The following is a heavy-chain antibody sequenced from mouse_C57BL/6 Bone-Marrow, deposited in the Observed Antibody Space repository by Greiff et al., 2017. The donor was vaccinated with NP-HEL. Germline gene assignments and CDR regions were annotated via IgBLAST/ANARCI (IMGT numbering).Heavy chain of an antibody. Sequence: EVHLVESEGGLVQPGSSMKLSCTASGFTFSDYYMAWVRQVPEKGLEWVANINYDGSSTYYLDSLKSRFIISRDNAKNILYLQMSSLKSEDTATYYCARGGVYYYEGYFDVWGTGTTVTVSS. D-gene: IGHD1-1*01. V-gene: IGHV5-16*01. J-gene: IGHJ1*03. CDR2: INYDGSST. CDR3: ARGGVYYYEGYFDV. CDR1: GFTFSDYY.